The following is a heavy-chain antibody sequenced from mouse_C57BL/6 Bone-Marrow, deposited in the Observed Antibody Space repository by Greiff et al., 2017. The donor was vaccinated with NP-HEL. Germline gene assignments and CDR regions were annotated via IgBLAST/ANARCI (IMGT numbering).Heavy chain of an antibody. V-gene: IGHV1-55*01. CDR2: IYPGSGST. CDR1: GYTFTSYW. J-gene: IGHJ2*01. D-gene: IGHD2-10*01. Sequence: QVQLQQPGAELVKPGASVKMSCKASGYTFTSYWITWVKQRPGQGLEWIGDIYPGSGSTNYNEKFKSKATLTVDTSSSTTYLQLSSLTSEDAAVYYCARQEDPTDYWGRGTTLTVSS. CDR3: ARQEDPTDY.